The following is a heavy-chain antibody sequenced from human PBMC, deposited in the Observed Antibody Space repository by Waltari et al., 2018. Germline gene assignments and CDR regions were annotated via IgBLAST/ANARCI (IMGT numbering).Heavy chain of an antibody. Sequence: QVNLVESGGGVVQPGGSLIRSCATSGFPFSNFGMHWVRQAPGKGLEWVALIWFDGSDKFYADSVRGRFTISRDNSARTLYLDMDSLRLDDTAMYYCAKDAFGNTYLDFWGQGTLVTVSS. J-gene: IGHJ4*02. V-gene: IGHV3-30*02. CDR2: IWFDGSDK. CDR1: GFPFSNFG. D-gene: IGHD2-2*02. CDR3: AKDAFGNTYLDF.